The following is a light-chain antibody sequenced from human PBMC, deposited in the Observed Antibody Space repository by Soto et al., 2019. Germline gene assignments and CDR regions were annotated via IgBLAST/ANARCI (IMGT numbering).Light chain of an antibody. Sequence: EIVLTQSPGTLSLSPGERATLSCRASQSVSSSYLAWYQQKPGQAPRLLIYGASGRATGIPDRFSGSGSGTVFTLTIIKLEPEDFAVYYCQKYGSSPFTFGPGTKVDIK. CDR3: QKYGSSPFT. V-gene: IGKV3-20*01. J-gene: IGKJ3*01. CDR1: QSVSSSY. CDR2: GAS.